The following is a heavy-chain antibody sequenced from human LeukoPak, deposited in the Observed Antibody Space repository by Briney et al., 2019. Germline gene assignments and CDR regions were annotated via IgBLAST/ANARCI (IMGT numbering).Heavy chain of an antibody. CDR3: ARHIQIAFRVFRLGWIDP. CDR2: FYHSGGT. V-gene: IGHV4-38-2*02. CDR1: GYSLSTGYY. D-gene: IGHD3-3*02. J-gene: IGHJ5*02. Sequence: SETLSLTCTVPGYSLSTGYYWGWIRQPPGKGLEWIGSFYHSGGTYYNPSLKSPVTIAVDTSQKHFSLKLSSVTAADTAVYYCARHIQIAFRVFRLGWIDPWGQGTLVTVSS.